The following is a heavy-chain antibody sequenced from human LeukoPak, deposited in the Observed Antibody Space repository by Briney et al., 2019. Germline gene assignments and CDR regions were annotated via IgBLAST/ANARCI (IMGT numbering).Heavy chain of an antibody. CDR2: INAGHGTT. J-gene: IGHJ4*03. D-gene: IGHD6-13*01. CDR1: GYTFTNYA. V-gene: IGHV1-3*01. Sequence: ASVKVSCKTSGYTFTNYAIHWVRQAPGQSLEWMGWINAGHGTTKYSQKFQGRVTITRDTSASTAYMELSSLTSEDTAVYYCARSPYSSTYYGYFDYWGQGTLVAVSS. CDR3: ARSPYSSTYYGYFDY.